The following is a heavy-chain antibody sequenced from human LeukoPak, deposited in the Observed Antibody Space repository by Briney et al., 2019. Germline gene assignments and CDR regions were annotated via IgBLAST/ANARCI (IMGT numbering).Heavy chain of an antibody. CDR1: GDSVSSNNAD. V-gene: IGHV6-1*01. CDR3: ARQTGYFDY. J-gene: IGHJ4*02. Sequence: SQTLSLTFAISGDSVSSNNADWTWIRQSPSRGLEWLGRTYYRSKWYNDYAVSVKSRITISPDTSKNQFSLQLNSVTPEDTAIYYCARQTGYFDYWGQGTLVTVSS. CDR2: TYYRSKWYN.